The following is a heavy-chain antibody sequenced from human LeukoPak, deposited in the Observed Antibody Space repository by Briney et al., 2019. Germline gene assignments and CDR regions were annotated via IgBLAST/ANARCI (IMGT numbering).Heavy chain of an antibody. CDR1: GFTFSIYE. Sequence: GGSLRLSCVVAGFTFSIYEMNWVRQAPGKGLEWVSYISSGGGTIYYADSVKGRFTISTYNAKNSLYLQMNSLRAEDTAVYYCARIRADSSGYYYKYFDFWGQGTLVTASS. D-gene: IGHD3-22*01. CDR2: ISSGGGTI. V-gene: IGHV3-48*03. J-gene: IGHJ4*02. CDR3: ARIRADSSGYYYKYFDF.